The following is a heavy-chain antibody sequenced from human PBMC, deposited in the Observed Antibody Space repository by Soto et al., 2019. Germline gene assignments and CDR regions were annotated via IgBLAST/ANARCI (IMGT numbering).Heavy chain of an antibody. J-gene: IGHJ5*02. CDR1: GSSFPKYP. Sequence: GGSLRLSCAASGSSFPKYPMHWVRQTPDKGLEWVSAISGSGGSTYYADSVKGRFTISRDNSKNTLYLQMNSLRAEDTAVYYCAKDSPATITFWFDPWGQGTLVTVSS. D-gene: IGHD5-12*01. V-gene: IGHV3-23*01. CDR2: ISGSGGST. CDR3: AKDSPATITFWFDP.